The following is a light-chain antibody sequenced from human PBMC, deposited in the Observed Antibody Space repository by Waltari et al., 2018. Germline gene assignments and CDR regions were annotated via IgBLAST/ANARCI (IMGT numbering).Light chain of an antibody. CDR3: QSLDSTSPVI. J-gene: IGLJ1*01. CDR2: EDT. V-gene: IGLV6-57*03. Sequence: FVLTQPPSVSESPGKTVTISCTRSSGSIASTYVQWYQQRPGGAPTIVIYEDTQRPSGVPDRFSASIDVSSNSASLTISGLKTEDEADYYCQSLDSTSPVIFG. CDR1: SGSIASTY.